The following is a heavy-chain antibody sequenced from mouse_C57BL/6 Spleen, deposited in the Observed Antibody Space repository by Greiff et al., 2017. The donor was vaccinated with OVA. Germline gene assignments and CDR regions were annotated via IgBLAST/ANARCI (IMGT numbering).Heavy chain of an antibody. CDR2: IDPSDSYT. CDR1: GYTFTSYW. CDR3: ARRGLKGYYYAMDY. Sequence: QVQLQQPGAELVMPGASVKLSCKASGYTFTSYWMHWVKQRPGQGLEWIGEIDPSDSYTNYNQKFKGKSTLTVDKSSSTAYMQLSSPTSEDSAVYYCARRGLKGYYYAMDYWGQGTSVTVSS. D-gene: IGHD1-3*01. J-gene: IGHJ4*01. V-gene: IGHV1-69*01.